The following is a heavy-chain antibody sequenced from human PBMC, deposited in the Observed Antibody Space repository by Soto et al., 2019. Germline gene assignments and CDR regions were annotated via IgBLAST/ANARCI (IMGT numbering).Heavy chain of an antibody. CDR3: ATPRYSYGYDLWFYFAY. CDR2: FDPEDGET. D-gene: IGHD5-18*01. CDR1: GYTLTELS. V-gene: IGHV1-24*01. Sequence: ASVKVSCKVSGYTLTELSMHWVRQAPGKGLEWMGGFDPEDGETIYAQKFQGRVTMTEDTSTDTAYMELSSLRSEDTAVYYCATPRYSYGYDLWFYFAYWGQGTLVTVSS. J-gene: IGHJ4*02.